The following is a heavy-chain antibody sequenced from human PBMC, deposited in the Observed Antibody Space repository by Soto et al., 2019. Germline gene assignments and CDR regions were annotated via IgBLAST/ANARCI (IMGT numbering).Heavy chain of an antibody. D-gene: IGHD3-9*01. CDR3: AREGGNSPYFFDY. V-gene: IGHV3-7*01. Sequence: GGSLRLSCAVSGFRFSASWINWVRQAPGKGLEWVANMKLDGSEKYYVDSVKGRFTISRDNAKNLLYLQMSNLRAEDTAVYYCAREGGNSPYFFDYWGQGTPVTVSS. CDR1: GFRFSASW. J-gene: IGHJ4*02. CDR2: MKLDGSEK.